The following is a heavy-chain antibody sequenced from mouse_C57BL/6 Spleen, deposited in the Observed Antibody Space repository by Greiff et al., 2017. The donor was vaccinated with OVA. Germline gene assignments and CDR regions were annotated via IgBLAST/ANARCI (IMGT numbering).Heavy chain of an antibody. CDR3: ARDRLEAY. J-gene: IGHJ3*01. CDR1: GYSITSGYY. V-gene: IGHV3-6*01. CDR2: ISYDGSN. Sequence: EVKLMESGPGLVKPSQSLSLTCSVTGYSITSGYYWNWIRQFPGNKLEWMGYISYDGSNNYNPSLKNRISITRDTSKNQFFLKLNSVTTEDTATYYCARDRLEAYWGQGTLVTVSA.